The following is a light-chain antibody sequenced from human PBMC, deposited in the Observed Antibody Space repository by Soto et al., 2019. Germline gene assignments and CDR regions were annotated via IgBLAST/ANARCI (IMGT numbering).Light chain of an antibody. V-gene: IGKV3-15*01. Sequence: EIVMTQSPATLSVSPGERATLSCRASQSVSSNLAWYQQKPCQAPRLLIYGASTRATGIPARFSRSGSGTEFTLTISSLQSEDFAVYYCQHYNNWPRTFGQGTKVEIK. J-gene: IGKJ1*01. CDR2: GAS. CDR1: QSVSSN. CDR3: QHYNNWPRT.